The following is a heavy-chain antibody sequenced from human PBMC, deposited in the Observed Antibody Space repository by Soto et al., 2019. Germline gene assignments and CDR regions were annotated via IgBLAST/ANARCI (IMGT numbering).Heavy chain of an antibody. V-gene: IGHV1-2*02. D-gene: IGHD1-26*01. CDR1: GYTFTVYY. J-gene: IGHJ4*02. CDR2: INPKSGGT. CDR3: ARDLAKGGGSAGFDY. Sequence: VASVNVSCKCSGYTFTVYYRHWVRQAPGQGLEWMGWINPKSGGTIYPQKFQGRVTMTWDTSISTAYMALTRLRSDDTAVYYCARDLAKGGGSAGFDYWGQGTLVTVSS.